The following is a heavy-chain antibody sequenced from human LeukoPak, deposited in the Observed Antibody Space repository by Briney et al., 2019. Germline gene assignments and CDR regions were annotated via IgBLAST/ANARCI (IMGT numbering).Heavy chain of an antibody. J-gene: IGHJ3*02. CDR2: INPKSGGT. D-gene: IGHD3-22*01. CDR1: GYTFIGYY. V-gene: IGHV1-2*02. CDR3: ARVKSYYYDTSDKDAFDI. Sequence: ASVKVSCKASGYTFIGYYLHWVRQAPGQGLEWMGWINPKSGGTNYAQKLQGRVTMTTDTSTSTAYMELRSLRSDDTAVYYCARVKSYYYDTSDKDAFDIWGQGTMVTVSS.